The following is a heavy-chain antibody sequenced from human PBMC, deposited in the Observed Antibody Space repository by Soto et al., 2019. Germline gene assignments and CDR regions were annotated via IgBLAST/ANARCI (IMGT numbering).Heavy chain of an antibody. V-gene: IGHV4-31*03. CDR3: AASCVGCGGFNYYGMDV. D-gene: IGHD2-21*01. CDR2: IYYRGTT. CDR1: GCSISSGGYY. J-gene: IGHJ6*02. Sequence: QVQLQESGPGLVKPSQTLSLTCTVSGCSISSGGYYWNWIRQHPGKGLEWIGYIYYRGTTYYNQSPKGRVTISVDTSKNQFSLKLSSVTAADTAVYYCAASCVGCGGFNYYGMDVWGQGTTGTVSS.